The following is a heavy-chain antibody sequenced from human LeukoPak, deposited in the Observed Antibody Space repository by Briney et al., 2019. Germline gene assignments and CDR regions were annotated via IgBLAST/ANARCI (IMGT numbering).Heavy chain of an antibody. V-gene: IGHV3-74*01. D-gene: IGHD6-13*01. J-gene: IGHJ4*02. CDR3: ARVKGIAAAGTIDY. CDR1: GFPFSSYW. CDR2: INSDGSST. Sequence: GGSLRLSCAASGFPFSSYWMAWVRQAPGRGLVWVSRINSDGSSTSYADSVKGRFTISRDNAKNTLYLQMNSLRAEDTAVYYCARVKGIAAAGTIDYWGQGALVTVSS.